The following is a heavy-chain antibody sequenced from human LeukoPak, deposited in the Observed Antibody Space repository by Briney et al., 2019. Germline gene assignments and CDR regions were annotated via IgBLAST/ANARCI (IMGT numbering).Heavy chain of an antibody. CDR1: GGSISSYY. Sequence: SETLSLTCTVSGGSISSYYWSWIRQPAGKGLEWIERIYTSGSTNYNPSLKSRVTMSVDTSKNQFSLKLSSVTAADTAVYYCARGRYCSGGSCYVNWFDPWGQGTLVTVSS. CDR2: IYTSGST. CDR3: ARGRYCSGGSCYVNWFDP. V-gene: IGHV4-4*07. J-gene: IGHJ5*02. D-gene: IGHD2-15*01.